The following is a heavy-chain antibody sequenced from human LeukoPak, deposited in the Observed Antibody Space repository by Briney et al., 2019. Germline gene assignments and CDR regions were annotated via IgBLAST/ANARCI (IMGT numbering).Heavy chain of an antibody. CDR3: ARLYYYDMSYFDY. CDR2: IYSGGST. J-gene: IGHJ4*02. V-gene: IGHV3-53*01. D-gene: IGHD3-22*01. Sequence: GGSLRLSCAASGFTVSSNYMSWVRQAPGKGLEWVSVIYSGGSTYYADSVKGRFTISGDNSKNTLYLQMNSLRAEDTAVYYCARLYYYDMSYFDYWGQGTLVTVSS. CDR1: GFTVSSNY.